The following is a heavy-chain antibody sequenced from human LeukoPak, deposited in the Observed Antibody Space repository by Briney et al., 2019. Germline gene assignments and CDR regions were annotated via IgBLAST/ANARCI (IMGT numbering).Heavy chain of an antibody. J-gene: IGHJ6*02. CDR3: ARKRSGSSGYYYYYYGMDV. D-gene: IGHD3-22*01. CDR1: GYTLTELS. V-gene: IGHV1-24*01. CDR2: FDPEDGET. Sequence: ASVKVSCKVSGYTLTELSMHWVRQAPGKGLEWMGGFDPEDGETIYAQKFQGRVTITADESTSTAYMELSSLRSEDTAVYYCARKRSGSSGYYYYYYGMDVWGQGTTVTVSS.